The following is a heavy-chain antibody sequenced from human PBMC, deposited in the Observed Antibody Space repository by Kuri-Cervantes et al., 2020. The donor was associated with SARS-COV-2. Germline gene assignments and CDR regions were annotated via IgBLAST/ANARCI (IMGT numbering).Heavy chain of an antibody. Sequence: GGSLRLSCAASGFTFSSFAMSWVRQAPGKGLEWVSGISGSGGDTYYAASVKGRFTISRDNSKNTLYLQMNSLRAEDTAVYYCATAPRPFLTGKNWFDPWGQGTLVTFSS. D-gene: IGHD3-9*01. CDR1: GFTFSSFA. J-gene: IGHJ5*02. V-gene: IGHV3-23*01. CDR2: ISGSGGDT. CDR3: ATAPRPFLTGKNWFDP.